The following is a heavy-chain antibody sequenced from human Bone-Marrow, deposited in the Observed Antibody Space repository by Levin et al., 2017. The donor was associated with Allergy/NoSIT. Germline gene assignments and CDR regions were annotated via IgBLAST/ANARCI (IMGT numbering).Heavy chain of an antibody. CDR2: VYYGGRT. CDR3: ARRDYYDSSSYSHFDF. CDR1: GDSFSSYH. D-gene: IGHD3-22*01. J-gene: IGHJ4*02. V-gene: IGHV4-59*08. Sequence: SETLSLTCTVSGDSFSSYHWSWVRQTPGKGLEWIGYVYYGGRTKYNPSLQSRVTMSIDTSKKQFSLSLSSVTAAATAVYFCARRDYYDSSSYSHFDFWGQGILVTVSS.